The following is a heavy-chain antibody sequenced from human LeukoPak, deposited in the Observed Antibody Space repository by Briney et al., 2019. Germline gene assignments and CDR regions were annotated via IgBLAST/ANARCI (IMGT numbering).Heavy chain of an antibody. V-gene: IGHV5-10-1*01. CDR1: GYSFSDYW. CDR2: IHPSDSET. CDR3: ARHYSNDNTLFDY. Sequence: KPGESLMISCQGSGYSFSDYWITWVRQMPGKGLQLMGRIHPSDSETNYSPSFQGHVTFSAAKSISTAYLQWSSLKASDTAMYLCARHYSNDNTLFDYWGHGTLVTVSS. J-gene: IGHJ4*01. D-gene: IGHD3-22*01.